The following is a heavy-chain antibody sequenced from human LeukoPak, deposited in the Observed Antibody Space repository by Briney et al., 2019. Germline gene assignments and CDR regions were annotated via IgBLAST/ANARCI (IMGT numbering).Heavy chain of an antibody. CDR3: ATRIVVVPAAANLRLYYFDY. J-gene: IGHJ4*02. D-gene: IGHD2-2*01. V-gene: IGHV1-24*01. Sequence: ASVKVSCKVSGYTLTELSMHWERQAPGKGLEWMGGFDPEDGETIYAQKFQGRVTMTEDTSTDTAYMELSSLRSEDTAVYYCATRIVVVPAAANLRLYYFDYWGQGTLVTVSS. CDR2: FDPEDGET. CDR1: GYTLTELS.